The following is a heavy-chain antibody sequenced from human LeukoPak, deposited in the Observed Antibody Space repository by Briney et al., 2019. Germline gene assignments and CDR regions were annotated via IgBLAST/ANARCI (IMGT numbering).Heavy chain of an antibody. D-gene: IGHD1-26*01. Sequence: PGGSLRLSCAASGFSFSTYGMHWVRQAPGKGLEWVAVIWYDGSNKYYADSVKGRFTISRDNSKNTLYLQMNSLRAEDTAVYYCARGQWDLLSAFDIWGQGTLVTVSS. CDR3: ARGQWDLLSAFDI. V-gene: IGHV3-33*01. CDR1: GFSFSTYG. CDR2: IWYDGSNK. J-gene: IGHJ3*02.